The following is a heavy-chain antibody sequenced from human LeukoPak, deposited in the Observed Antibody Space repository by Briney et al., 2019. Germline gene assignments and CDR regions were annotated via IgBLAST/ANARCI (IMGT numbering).Heavy chain of an antibody. J-gene: IGHJ4*02. V-gene: IGHV4-59*12. CDR1: GGSISSYY. CDR2: IYYSGST. Sequence: SETLSLTCTVPGGSISSYYWSWIRQSPGKGLEWIGYIYYSGSTNYNPSLKSRATLSVDKSKNQFSLRLNSVTAADTAMYYCARSHDHLWGNYPDYWGQGTLVTVSS. CDR3: ARSHDHLWGNYPDY. D-gene: IGHD3-16*02.